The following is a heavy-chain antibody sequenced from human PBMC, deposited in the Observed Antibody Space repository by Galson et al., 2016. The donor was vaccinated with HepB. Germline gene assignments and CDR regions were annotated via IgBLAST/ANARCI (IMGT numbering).Heavy chain of an antibody. CDR2: FYYSGST. V-gene: IGHV4-39*01. CDR3: ARHDGAGYNQGWDY. CDR1: GGSISSNYY. J-gene: IGHJ4*02. D-gene: IGHD5-18*01. Sequence: SETLSLTCTVSGGSISSNYYWGWIRQPPGKGLEWIGSFYYSGSTNYNPSLKSRVTISVDTSKNQFSLNLSSVTAADTAEYYCARHDGAGYNQGWDYWGQGTLVTVSS.